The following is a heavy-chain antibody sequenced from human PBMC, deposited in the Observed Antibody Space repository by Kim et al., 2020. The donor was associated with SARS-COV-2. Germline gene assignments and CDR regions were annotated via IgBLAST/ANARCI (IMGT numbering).Heavy chain of an antibody. CDR1: GDSIGSSRYY. Sequence: SETLSLTCTVSGDSIGSSRYYWAWIRQPPGKGLEWIGSIYYSGNTYYRPSLKSRVTISKATSKNQFSLRLSSVTAADTGIYYCVRKGDGANSDYWGQGTLVTVSS. D-gene: IGHD4-17*01. CDR2: IYYSGNT. CDR3: VRKGDGANSDY. J-gene: IGHJ4*02. V-gene: IGHV4-39*01.